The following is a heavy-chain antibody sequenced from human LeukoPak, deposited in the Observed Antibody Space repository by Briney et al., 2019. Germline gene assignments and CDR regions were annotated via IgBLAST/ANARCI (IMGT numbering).Heavy chain of an antibody. CDR1: GGSFSGYY. CDR3: VRPVSGSSGWYYNY. D-gene: IGHD6-19*01. J-gene: IGHJ4*02. V-gene: IGHV4-34*01. Sequence: SETLSLTCAVYGGSFSGYYWSWIRQSPGKGLEWIGEINHSGSTNYNPSLKSRVTISVDTSKNQFSLKLSSVTAADTAVYYCVRPVSGSSGWYYNYWGQGTLVTVSS. CDR2: INHSGST.